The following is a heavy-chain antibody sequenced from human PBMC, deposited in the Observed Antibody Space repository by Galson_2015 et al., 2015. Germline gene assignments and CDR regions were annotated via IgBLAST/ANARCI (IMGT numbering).Heavy chain of an antibody. J-gene: IGHJ3*02. CDR1: GFTFSSYA. D-gene: IGHD3-10*01. CDR3: VKSKYPLGLPQWFGASFDI. V-gene: IGHV3-64D*08. Sequence: SLRLSCAASGFTFSSYAMHWVRQAPGKGLEYVSAISSNGGSTYYADSVKGRFTISRDNSKNTLYLQMSSLRAEDTAVYYCVKSKYPLGLPQWFGASFDIWGQGTMVTVSS. CDR2: ISSNGGST.